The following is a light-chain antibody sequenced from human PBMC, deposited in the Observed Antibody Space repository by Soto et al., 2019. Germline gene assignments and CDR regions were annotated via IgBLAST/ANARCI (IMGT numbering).Light chain of an antibody. J-gene: IGKJ5*01. CDR2: DVS. Sequence: DIRMTQTPLSLSVTPGQPASISCKSSRSLLHSDGKTQLYWFLQKPGQPPHLLVYDVSSRFSGSGSGTDFTLTISRLEPEDFAVYYCQQYGSSPMYTFGQGTRLEIK. V-gene: IGKV2-29*01. CDR3: QQYGSSPMYT. CDR1: RSLLHSDGKTQ.